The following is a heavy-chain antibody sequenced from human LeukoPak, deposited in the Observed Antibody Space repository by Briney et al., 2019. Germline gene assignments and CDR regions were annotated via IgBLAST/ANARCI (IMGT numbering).Heavy chain of an antibody. V-gene: IGHV1-18*01. D-gene: IGHD2-2*01. J-gene: IGHJ5*02. CDR3: ARNIYCSSTSCMFDP. Sequence: SVKVSCKSSGYTFTSYGISWVRQAPGQGLEWMGWISAYNGNTNYAQKLQGRVTMTTDTSTSTAYMELRSLRSDDTAVYYCARNIYCSSTSCMFDPWGQGTLVTVSS. CDR2: ISAYNGNT. CDR1: GYTFTSYG.